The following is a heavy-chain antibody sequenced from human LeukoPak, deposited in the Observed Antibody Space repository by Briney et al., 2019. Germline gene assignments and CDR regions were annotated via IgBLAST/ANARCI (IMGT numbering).Heavy chain of an antibody. Sequence: PGGSLRLSCAASGLTVSSNHMNWVRQAPGKGLEWVSVIYSGGSTYYADSVTGRFTISRDNSKNTLYLQMNSLRAEDTAVYYCEAPSDYWGQGTLVTVSS. CDR2: IYSGGST. CDR1: GLTVSSNH. J-gene: IGHJ4*02. V-gene: IGHV3-53*01. CDR3: EAPSDY.